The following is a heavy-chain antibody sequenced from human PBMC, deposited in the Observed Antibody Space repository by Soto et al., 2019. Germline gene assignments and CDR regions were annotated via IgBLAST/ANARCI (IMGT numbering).Heavy chain of an antibody. D-gene: IGHD2-15*01. CDR1: GYTFTSYG. Sequence: QVQLVQSGAEVKKPGASVKVSCKASGYTFTSYGISWVRQAPGQGLEWMGWISAYNGNTNYAQKLQGRVTMTTDTSTSTAYMELRSRRSDDTAVYYCAGGGCSGGSCYLYWYFDLWGRGTLVTVSS. J-gene: IGHJ2*01. V-gene: IGHV1-18*01. CDR2: ISAYNGNT. CDR3: AGGGCSGGSCYLYWYFDL.